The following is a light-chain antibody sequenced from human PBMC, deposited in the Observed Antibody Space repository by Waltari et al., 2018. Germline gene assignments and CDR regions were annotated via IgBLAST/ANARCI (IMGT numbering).Light chain of an antibody. CDR3: QQFHTFT. V-gene: IGKV1-9*01. CDR1: QGITNY. Sequence: DIQLTQAPSFLSASVGGRVSIACRASQGITNYLAWYQQKPGKAPKLLIYAASTLQSGVPARFSGSGSGTDFTLTISSLQPEDFATYYCQQFHTFTFGPGTKVDIK. CDR2: AAS. J-gene: IGKJ3*01.